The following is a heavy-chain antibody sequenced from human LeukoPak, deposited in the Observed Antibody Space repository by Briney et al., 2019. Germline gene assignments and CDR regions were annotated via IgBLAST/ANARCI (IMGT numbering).Heavy chain of an antibody. V-gene: IGHV4-39*01. CDR1: GGSISSSSYY. CDR3: ARHLAGGRYDYVWGSYRPHAFDI. Sequence: SETLSLTCTVSGGSISSSSYYWGWIRQPPGKGLEWIGSIYYSGSTYYNPSLKSRVTISVDTSKNQFSLKLSSVTAADTAVYYCARHLAGGRYDYVWGSYRPHAFDIWGQGTWSPSLQ. D-gene: IGHD3-16*02. J-gene: IGHJ3*02. CDR2: IYYSGST.